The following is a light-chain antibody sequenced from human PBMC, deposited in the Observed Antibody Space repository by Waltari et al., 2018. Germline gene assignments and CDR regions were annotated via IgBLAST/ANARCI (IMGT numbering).Light chain of an antibody. CDR1: QSLLHSNGYND. Sequence: DIVSTQSPLSLPVTPGEPASISCCSSQSLLHSNGYNDLDVYLQKPGQSPQLLIYLGSNRASGVPDRFSGSGSGTDFTLKVSRVEAEDVGLYYCMQALQTPRLTFGGGTKVEIK. J-gene: IGKJ4*01. CDR3: MQALQTPRLT. CDR2: LGS. V-gene: IGKV2-28*01.